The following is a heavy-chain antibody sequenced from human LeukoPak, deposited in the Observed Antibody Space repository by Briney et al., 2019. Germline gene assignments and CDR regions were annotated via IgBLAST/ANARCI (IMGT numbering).Heavy chain of an antibody. CDR2: INPNSGGT. D-gene: IGHD3-9*01. V-gene: IGHV1-2*02. Sequence: GASVKVSCKASGYTFTGYYMHWVRQAPGQGLEWMGWINPNSGGTNYAQKFQGRVTMTRDTSISTAYMELSSLRSEDTAVYYCARDRPEGYDILTGYYGDEGGYFDYWGQGTLVTVSS. CDR3: ARDRPEGYDILTGYYGDEGGYFDY. CDR1: GYTFTGYY. J-gene: IGHJ4*02.